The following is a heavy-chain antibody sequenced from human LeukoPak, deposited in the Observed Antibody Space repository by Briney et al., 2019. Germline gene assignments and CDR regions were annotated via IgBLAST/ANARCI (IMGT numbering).Heavy chain of an antibody. CDR3: ARGVDYYDSSGTIDY. CDR1: GFTFSSYG. CDR2: ISYDGSNK. Sequence: PGGSLRLSCAASGFTFSSYGMHWVRQAPGKGLEWVAVISYDGSNKYYADSVKGRFTISRDNSKNTLYLQMNSLRAEDTAVYYCARGVDYYDSSGTIDYWGQGTLVTVSS. V-gene: IGHV3-30*03. J-gene: IGHJ4*02. D-gene: IGHD3-22*01.